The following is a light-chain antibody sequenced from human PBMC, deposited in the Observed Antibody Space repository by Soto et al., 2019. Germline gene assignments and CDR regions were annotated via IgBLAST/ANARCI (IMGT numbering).Light chain of an antibody. Sequence: EIVLTQSPGTLSLSPGDRATLSCRASQSITNNYLAWYQRKPGQPPRLLIYDAARRATGIPVRFSGTGSGIDFTLTISRLEPEDFAVYFCQQYGSSPITFGPETKVDVK. V-gene: IGKV3-20*01. CDR2: DAA. J-gene: IGKJ3*01. CDR1: QSITNNY. CDR3: QQYGSSPIT.